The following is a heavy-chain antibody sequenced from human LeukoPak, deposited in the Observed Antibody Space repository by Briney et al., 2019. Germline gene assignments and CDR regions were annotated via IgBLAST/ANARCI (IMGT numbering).Heavy chain of an antibody. CDR2: IYHSGST. Sequence: PSQTLSLTCTVSGGSISSGGYYWSWIRQPPGKGLEWIGYIYHSGSTYYNPSLKSRVTISVDRSKNQFSLKLSSVTAADTAVYYCARDHSGSSRTFDYWGQGTLVTVSS. D-gene: IGHD1-26*01. V-gene: IGHV4-30-2*01. J-gene: IGHJ4*02. CDR1: GGSISSGGYY. CDR3: ARDHSGSSRTFDY.